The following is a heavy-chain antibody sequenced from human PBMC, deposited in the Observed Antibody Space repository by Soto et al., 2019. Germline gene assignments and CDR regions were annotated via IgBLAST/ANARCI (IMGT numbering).Heavy chain of an antibody. CDR2: INPSDDST. Sequence: QVQLVQSGAEVKKPGASVKVSCKASGDSFSSYYMHWVRQAPGQGLRWMGIINPSDDSTTYAQNCQGRLTMTRDTSTRTVYMELSSLRSEDTAVYYCARGDHYESRGYNNAFDVWGQGTMVTVSS. J-gene: IGHJ3*01. D-gene: IGHD1-1*01. CDR1: GDSFSSYY. CDR3: ARGDHYESRGYNNAFDV. V-gene: IGHV1-46*01.